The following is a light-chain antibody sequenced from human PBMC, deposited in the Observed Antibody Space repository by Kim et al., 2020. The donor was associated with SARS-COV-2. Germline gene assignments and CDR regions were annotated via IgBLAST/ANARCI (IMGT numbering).Light chain of an antibody. J-gene: IGLJ1*01. CDR3: QSYDNSLSGYV. Sequence: QGVTSACTGSSSNSGAGYDVHWYQQFPGRAPKLLIYGNHNRPSGVPDRFSASMSDTSASLAITGLQAEDEAEYYCQSYDNSLSGYVFGPGTKVTVL. CDR2: GNH. CDR1: SSNSGAGYD. V-gene: IGLV1-40*01.